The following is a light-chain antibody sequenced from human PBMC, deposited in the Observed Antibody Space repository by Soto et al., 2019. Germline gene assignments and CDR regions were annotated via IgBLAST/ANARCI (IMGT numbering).Light chain of an antibody. Sequence: EIALTQSPGTLSLSPGERATLSCRASQSVSSSYLAWYQQKPGQAPRLLIYGASSRATGIPDRFSGSGSGTDFTLTISRLEPEDFAVYFCQQYGNSPPNTFGQGTKVDIK. CDR3: QQYGNSPPNT. V-gene: IGKV3-20*01. CDR1: QSVSSSY. CDR2: GAS. J-gene: IGKJ2*01.